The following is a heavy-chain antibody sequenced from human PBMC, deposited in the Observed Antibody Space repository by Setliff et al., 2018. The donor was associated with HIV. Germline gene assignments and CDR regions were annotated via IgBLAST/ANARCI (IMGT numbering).Heavy chain of an antibody. CDR1: GGSISSGTSY. J-gene: IGHJ4*02. CDR3: ARETYEYVWGTYRYRPRHFDY. V-gene: IGHV4-61*02. Sequence: SETLSLTCTVSGGSISSGTSYWSWIRQPAGKGLEWIGRIYTSGSTNYNPSLKRRVSISVDTSKNRFSLKLSPVTAADTAVYYCARETYEYVWGTYRYRPRHFDYWGQGTLVTVSS. D-gene: IGHD3-16*02. CDR2: IYTSGST.